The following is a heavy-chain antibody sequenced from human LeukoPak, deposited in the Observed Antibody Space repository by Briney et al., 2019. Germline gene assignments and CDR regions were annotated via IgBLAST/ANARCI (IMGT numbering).Heavy chain of an antibody. V-gene: IGHV1-2*02. CDR1: GYTFTGYY. CDR2: INPNSGGT. Sequence: GASVKVSCKASGYTFTGYYMHWVRQAPGQGLEWMGWINPNSGGTNYAQKFQGRVTMTRDTSISTAYMELSRLRSDDTAVYYCARRSPNGGPGEGGWLFVMDYWGQGTLVTVSS. J-gene: IGHJ4*02. D-gene: IGHD3-9*01. CDR3: ARRSPNGGPGEGGWLFVMDY.